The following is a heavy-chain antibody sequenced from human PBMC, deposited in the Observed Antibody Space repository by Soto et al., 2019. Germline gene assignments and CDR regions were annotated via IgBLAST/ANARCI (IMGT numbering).Heavy chain of an antibody. Sequence: ESLGGVVQPGRTLRLSCAASGFTFSSYGMHWVRQAPGKGLDWVAVIWYDGSNKYYADSVKGRFTISRDNSKNTLYLQMNSLRAEDTAVYYCARGIAARGGEYWGQGTLVTVSS. CDR1: GFTFSSYG. D-gene: IGHD6-6*01. CDR3: ARGIAARGGEY. J-gene: IGHJ4*02. CDR2: IWYDGSNK. V-gene: IGHV3-33*01.